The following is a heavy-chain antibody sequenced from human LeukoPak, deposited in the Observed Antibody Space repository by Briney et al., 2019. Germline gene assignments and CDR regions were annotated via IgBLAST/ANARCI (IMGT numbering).Heavy chain of an antibody. CDR3: ARGKAEYYDFWSGTIFDY. Sequence: PSETLSLTYTVSGGSISSYYWSWIRQPPGKGLEWIGYIYYSGSTNYNPSLKSRVTISVDTSKNQFSLKLSSVTAADTAVYYCARGKAEYYDFWSGTIFDYWGQGTLVTVSS. D-gene: IGHD3-3*01. CDR2: IYYSGST. J-gene: IGHJ4*02. CDR1: GGSISSYY. V-gene: IGHV4-59*01.